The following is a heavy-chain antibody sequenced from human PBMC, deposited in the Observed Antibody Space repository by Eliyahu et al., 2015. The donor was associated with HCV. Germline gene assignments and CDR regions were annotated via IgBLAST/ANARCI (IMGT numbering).Heavy chain of an antibody. D-gene: IGHD6-6*01. Sequence: QVQLVESGGGVVQPGGSLRLSCATSGFNFSLYGMHWVRQAPGKGLEWVAFIRYDGNNKYYADSVKGRFTISRDNSKNTLYLQMNSLRAEDMAVYYCARRPVYHYLYSSSSPYFDYWGQGTLVTVSS. CDR2: IRYDGNNK. CDR1: GFNFSLYG. J-gene: IGHJ4*02. V-gene: IGHV3-30*02. CDR3: ARRPVYHYLYSSSSPYFDY.